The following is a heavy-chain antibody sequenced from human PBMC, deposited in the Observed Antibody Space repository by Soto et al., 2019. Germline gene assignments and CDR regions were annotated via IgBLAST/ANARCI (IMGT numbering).Heavy chain of an antibody. V-gene: IGHV1-69*06. CDR1: GVTFSDYA. CDR2: IIPLSASA. D-gene: IGHD6-13*01. J-gene: IGHJ4*02. Sequence: QVQLVQSGAEVKKPGSSVKVSCRASGVTFSDYAISWVRQAPGQGLEWMGGIIPLSASAKFAQKFQGRVTITADKSTRTAYMELTSVRSEDTAVYYCATGLLAAAPLNYWGKGTLVTVSS. CDR3: ATGLLAAAPLNY.